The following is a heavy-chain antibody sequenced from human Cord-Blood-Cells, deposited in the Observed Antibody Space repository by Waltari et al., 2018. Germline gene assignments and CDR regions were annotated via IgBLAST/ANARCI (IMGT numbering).Heavy chain of an antibody. V-gene: IGHV4-34*01. J-gene: IGHJ3*02. CDR1: GGSFSVYY. CDR2: INHSGST. CDR3: ASNAVVVPAAIPAAFDI. D-gene: IGHD2-2*01. Sequence: QVQLQQWGAGLLKPSETLSLTCAVYGGSFSVYYWCWFRQPPGKGLGWIGEINHSGSTNYNPSLKSRVTISVDTSKNQFSLKLSSVTAADTAVYYCASNAVVVPAAIPAAFDIWGQGTMVTVSS.